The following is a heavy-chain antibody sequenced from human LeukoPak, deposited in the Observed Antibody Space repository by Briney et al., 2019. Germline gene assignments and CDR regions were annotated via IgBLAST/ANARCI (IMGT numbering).Heavy chain of an antibody. Sequence: GGSLRLSCAASGFTFSSYAMSGVRQAPGKGLEWASAISGSGGSTYYADSVKGRFTISRDNSKNTLYLQMNSLRAEDTAVYYCAKDRRMVRGVVEYWGQGTLVTASS. J-gene: IGHJ4*02. CDR3: AKDRRMVRGVVEY. CDR2: ISGSGGST. CDR1: GFTFSSYA. D-gene: IGHD3-10*01. V-gene: IGHV3-23*01.